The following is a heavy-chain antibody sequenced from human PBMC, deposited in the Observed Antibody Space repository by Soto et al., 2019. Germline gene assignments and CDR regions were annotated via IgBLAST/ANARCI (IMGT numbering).Heavy chain of an antibody. D-gene: IGHD3-3*01. CDR3: ATDSNYDVSNSF. Sequence: ASVKVSCKASGGTLNNYAINWVRQAPGQGLEWMGGILPVSAPPDYAQKFQGRVSIIADHSTSTVYMELSRLKSDDTAVYFCATDSNYDVSNSFWGQGTLVTVSS. V-gene: IGHV1-69*13. J-gene: IGHJ4*02. CDR1: GGTLNNYA. CDR2: ILPVSAPP.